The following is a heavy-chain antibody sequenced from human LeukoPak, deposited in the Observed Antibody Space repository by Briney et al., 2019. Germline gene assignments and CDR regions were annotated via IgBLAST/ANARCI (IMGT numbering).Heavy chain of an antibody. Sequence: GGSLRLSCAASGFTFSSYTMYWVRQAPGKGLEWVSGISGSGGSTYYADSVKGRFTISRDNSKNTVYLQMNSLRAEDTAVYYCAKDIAAIGTDAFDIWGQGTMVTVSS. J-gene: IGHJ3*02. CDR3: AKDIAAIGTDAFDI. D-gene: IGHD6-13*01. CDR2: ISGSGGST. CDR1: GFTFSSYT. V-gene: IGHV3-23*01.